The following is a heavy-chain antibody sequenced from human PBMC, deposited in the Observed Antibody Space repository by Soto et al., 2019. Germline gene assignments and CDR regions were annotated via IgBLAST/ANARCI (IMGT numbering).Heavy chain of an antibody. D-gene: IGHD5-12*01. V-gene: IGHV3-30*18. CDR2: ISYDGSNK. Sequence: PGGSLRLSCAASGFTFSSYGMHWVRQAPGKGLEWVAVISYDGSNKYYADSVKGRFTISRDNSKNTLYLQMNSLRAEDTAVYYCAKARIVATIMDYYGMDVWCQGTTVTVSS. CDR3: AKARIVATIMDYYGMDV. J-gene: IGHJ6*02. CDR1: GFTFSSYG.